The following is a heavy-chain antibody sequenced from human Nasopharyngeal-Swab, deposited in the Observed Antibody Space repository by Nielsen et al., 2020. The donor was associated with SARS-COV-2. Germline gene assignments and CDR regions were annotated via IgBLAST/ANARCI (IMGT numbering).Heavy chain of an antibody. CDR3: VRGGYYFMDV. CDR2: ISTTGSAI. J-gene: IGHJ6*03. Sequence: WIRQPPGKGPEWLSYISTTGSAIYYADSVRGRSTISRDNTKNSLYLQMNSLRAEDTAVYYCVRGGYYFMDVWGKGTRVTVSS. V-gene: IGHV3-11*04.